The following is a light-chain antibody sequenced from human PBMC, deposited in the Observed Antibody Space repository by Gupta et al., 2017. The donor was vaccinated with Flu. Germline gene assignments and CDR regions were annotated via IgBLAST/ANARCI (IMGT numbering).Light chain of an antibody. J-gene: IGKJ2*01. CDR2: DAS. V-gene: IGKV3-11*01. Sequence: ATLCLSPGERATLSCRASQSVRRYLAWYKQKPGQAPRLLIYDASNRDTGIPARFSGSGYGTDFTLTISSREPEDFAVYYCQLRSNRPPYTFGQGTKLKIK. CDR1: QSVRRY. CDR3: QLRSNRPPYT.